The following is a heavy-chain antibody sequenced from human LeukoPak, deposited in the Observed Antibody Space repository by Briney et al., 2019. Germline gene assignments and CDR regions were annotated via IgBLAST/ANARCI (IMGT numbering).Heavy chain of an antibody. J-gene: IGHJ4*02. CDR3: ARLAYDTSGYWPDYFDH. CDR1: GGSISSYY. Sequence: SETLSLTCTVSGGSISSYYWSWIRQPPGKGLEWIGYMYYSGSTKYSPSLRSRVTISVDTSKNHFSLNFRSVTAADTAVYYCARLAYDTSGYWPDYFDHWVQGTLVTVSS. D-gene: IGHD3-22*01. V-gene: IGHV4-59*08. CDR2: MYYSGST.